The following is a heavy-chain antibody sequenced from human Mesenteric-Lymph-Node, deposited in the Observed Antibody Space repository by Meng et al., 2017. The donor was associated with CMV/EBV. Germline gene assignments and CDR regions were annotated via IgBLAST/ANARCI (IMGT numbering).Heavy chain of an antibody. D-gene: IGHD2-2*02. J-gene: IGHJ4*02. CDR3: ARFIVVVPAAILGPFDY. CDR1: GFTFSSYE. Sequence: GESLKISCAASGFTFSSYEMSWVRQAPGKGLEWVSYISTGGTPIYYADSVKGRFTISRDNAKNSLYLQMNSLRAEDTAVYYCARFIVVVPAAILGPFDYWGQGTLVTVSS. CDR2: ISTGGTPI. V-gene: IGHV3-48*03.